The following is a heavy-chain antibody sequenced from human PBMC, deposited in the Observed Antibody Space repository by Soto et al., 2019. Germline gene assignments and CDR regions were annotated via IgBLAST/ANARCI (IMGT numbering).Heavy chain of an antibody. CDR2: ISSSGSTI. J-gene: IGHJ4*02. Sequence: GGSLRLSCAASGFTFSSYEMNWVRQAPGKGLEWVSYISSSGSTIYYADSVKGRFTISRDNAKNSLYLQMNSLRAEDTAVYYGARAGDGGYVYWGQGTLVTVSS. CDR1: GFTFSSYE. V-gene: IGHV3-48*03. CDR3: ARAGDGGYVY. D-gene: IGHD5-12*01.